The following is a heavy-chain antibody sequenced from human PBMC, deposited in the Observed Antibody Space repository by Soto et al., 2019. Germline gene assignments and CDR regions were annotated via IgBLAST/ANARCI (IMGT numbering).Heavy chain of an antibody. CDR1: GYTFTRYY. J-gene: IGHJ5*02. D-gene: IGHD5-18*01. CDR3: ARDRGYSNGYSWFDP. Sequence: ASVKVSWKASGYTFTRYYMHWVRQAPGQGLEWMGIINPSGGSTTYAQKFQGRVTMTRDTSTSTVYVELSSLRSEDTAVYYCARDRGYSNGYSWFDPWGQGTLVTVSS. CDR2: INPSGGST. V-gene: IGHV1-46*01.